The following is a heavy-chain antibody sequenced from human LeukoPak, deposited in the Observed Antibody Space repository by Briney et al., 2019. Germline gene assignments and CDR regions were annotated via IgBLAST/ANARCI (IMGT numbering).Heavy chain of an antibody. V-gene: IGHV3-21*01. CDR2: ISSSSSYI. Sequence: AGGSLRPSCAASGFTFSSYSMNWVRQAPGKGLEWVSSISSSSSYIYYADSVKGRFTISRDNAKNSLYLQMNSLRAEDTAVYYCARDRDPYGGKPFDYWGQRTLVTVSS. J-gene: IGHJ4*02. CDR1: GFTFSSYS. CDR3: ARDRDPYGGKPFDY. D-gene: IGHD4/OR15-4a*01.